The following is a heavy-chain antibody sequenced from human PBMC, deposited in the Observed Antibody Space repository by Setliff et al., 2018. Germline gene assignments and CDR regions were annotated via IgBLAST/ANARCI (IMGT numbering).Heavy chain of an antibody. Sequence: GGSLRLSCAASGFTFSSYRMHWVRQAPGKGLEWVAVIWDDGGNKYHADSVKGRFTISRDNSKNTLYLQMNSLRAEDTAIYYCATTRVWIPVLDSCGQGTLVTVSS. J-gene: IGHJ4*02. CDR2: IWDDGGNK. V-gene: IGHV3-33*08. CDR3: ATTRVWIPVLDS. D-gene: IGHD5-18*01. CDR1: GFTFSSYR.